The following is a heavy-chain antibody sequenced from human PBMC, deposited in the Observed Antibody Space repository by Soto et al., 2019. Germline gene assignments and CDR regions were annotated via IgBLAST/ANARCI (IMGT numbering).Heavy chain of an antibody. Sequence: EVQLVESGGGLVQPGGSLRLSCAASGFAIRSYWMSWVRQAPGKGLEWVANIKQDGSDAYYVDSVKGRFTISRDNAKNSLYLQMGSLRADDTAVYYCARQPFWGQGTLVTVSS. CDR1: GFAIRSYW. J-gene: IGHJ4*02. CDR3: ARQPF. V-gene: IGHV3-7*01. CDR2: IKQDGSDA.